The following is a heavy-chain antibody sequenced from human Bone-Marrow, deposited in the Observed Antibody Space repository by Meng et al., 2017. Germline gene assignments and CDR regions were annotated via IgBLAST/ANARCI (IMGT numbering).Heavy chain of an antibody. CDR3: ARGLRYPSP. J-gene: IGHJ4*02. V-gene: IGHV4-34*01. CDR1: GGSFSGYY. CDR2: INHSGST. Sequence: QVHLKQWGAGLLKPSETLSLPCAVYGGSFSGYYWSWIRQPPGKGLEWIGEINHSGSTNYNPSLKSRVTISVDTSKNQFSLKLSSVTAADTAVYYCARGLRYPSPWGQGTLVTVSS. D-gene: IGHD1-1*01.